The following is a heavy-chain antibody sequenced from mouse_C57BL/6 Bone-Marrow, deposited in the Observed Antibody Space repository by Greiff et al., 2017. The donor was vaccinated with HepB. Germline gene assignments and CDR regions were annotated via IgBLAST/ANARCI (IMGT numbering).Heavy chain of an antibody. CDR2: IYPGNSDT. J-gene: IGHJ3*01. CDR3: TREDCWAYGSSYWFAY. D-gene: IGHD1-1*01. Sequence: VQLQQSGTVLARPGASVKMSCKTSGYTFTSYWMHWVKQRPGQGLEWIGAIYPGNSDTSYNQKFKGKAKLTAVTSASTAYMELSSLTNEDSAVYYCTREDCWAYGSSYWFAYWGQGTLVTVSA. CDR1: GYTFTSYW. V-gene: IGHV1-5*01.